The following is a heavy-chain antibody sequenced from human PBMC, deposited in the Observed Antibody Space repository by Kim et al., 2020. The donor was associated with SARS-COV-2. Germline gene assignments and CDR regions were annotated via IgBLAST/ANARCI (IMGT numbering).Heavy chain of an antibody. CDR2: GSIT. D-gene: IGHD3-10*01. Sequence: GSITDSAGSVKGRFTISRDNAKNALSLQMNGLRVEDTAVYFCVRKGNAFDIWGQGTMVSVSS. V-gene: IGHV3-74*01. CDR3: VRKGNAFDI. J-gene: IGHJ3*02.